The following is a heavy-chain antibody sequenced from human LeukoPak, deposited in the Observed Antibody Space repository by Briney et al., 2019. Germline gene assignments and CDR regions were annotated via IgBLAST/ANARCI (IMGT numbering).Heavy chain of an antibody. Sequence: GGSLRLSCAASGFTFRSHSLNWVRQAPGKGLEWVSYITTSISVIYYVDSLKGRFTISRDNAKNSLYLQMNSLRAEDTALYYCARKGLYYGSGSYAFDIWGQGTMVTVSS. CDR2: ITTSISVI. CDR3: ARKGLYYGSGSYAFDI. J-gene: IGHJ3*02. CDR1: GFTFRSHS. V-gene: IGHV3-48*04. D-gene: IGHD3-10*01.